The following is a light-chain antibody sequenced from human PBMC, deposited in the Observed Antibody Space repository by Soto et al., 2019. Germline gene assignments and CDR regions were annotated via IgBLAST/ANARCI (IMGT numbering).Light chain of an antibody. J-gene: IGKJ1*01. CDR1: QGISSY. CDR2: AAS. V-gene: IGKV1-6*01. Sequence: AIQLTQSPSSLSASVGDRVTITGRASQGISSYLGWYQQKPGKAPKLLIYAASRLQSGVPSRFSGSGSGTDFTLTISSLQPEDFATYYCLQDYNYPRTFGQGTKVDIK. CDR3: LQDYNYPRT.